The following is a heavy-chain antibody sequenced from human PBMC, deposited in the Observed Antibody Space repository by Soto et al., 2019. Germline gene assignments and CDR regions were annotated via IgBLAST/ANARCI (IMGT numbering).Heavy chain of an antibody. Sequence: EVQLLESGGGLVQPGGSLRLSCAASGFTFSSFAMSWVRQAPGKGLEWVSGISGSGGATYYADYVKGRFTFSRDNSKNTMYLQMNSLRAEDTAVYHCARRRGTGISGGTYYGLDVWGQGTTVTVSS. CDR2: ISGSGGAT. CDR1: GFTFSSFA. J-gene: IGHJ6*02. CDR3: ARRRGTGISGGTYYGLDV. D-gene: IGHD1-20*01. V-gene: IGHV3-23*01.